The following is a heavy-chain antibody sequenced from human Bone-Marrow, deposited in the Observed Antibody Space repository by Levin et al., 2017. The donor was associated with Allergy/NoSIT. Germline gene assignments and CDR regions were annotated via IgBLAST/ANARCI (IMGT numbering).Heavy chain of an antibody. J-gene: IGHJ4*02. Sequence: GESLKISCAASGFTVSNNYVTWVRQAPGKGLEWVSLIYSGGSTYYADSVKARFTISRDNSKNTVYLQMNSLRAEDTAVYYCARDRGGERSGWYYWSQGTLVTVSS. V-gene: IGHV3-66*01. CDR3: ARDRGGERSGWYY. CDR1: GFTVSNNY. CDR2: IYSGGST. D-gene: IGHD6-19*01.